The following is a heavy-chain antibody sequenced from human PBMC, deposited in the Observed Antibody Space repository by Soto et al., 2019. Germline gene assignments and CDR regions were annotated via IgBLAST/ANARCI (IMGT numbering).Heavy chain of an antibody. J-gene: IGHJ4*02. CDR2: IYYDEST. V-gene: IGHV4-39*01. D-gene: IGHD2-15*01. CDR1: GVSLNSGHYY. CDR3: GKVLTGATRHATGHS. Sequence: QVQLQESGPGLLEPLETLSLTCSVSGVSLNSGHYYWVWVRQSPGKGLAWIASIYYDESTPYNPSSTRRVTISIDKTRTQFSLTLKFVAAVDTAVYYCGKVLTGATRHATGHSWGQGARVTVSS.